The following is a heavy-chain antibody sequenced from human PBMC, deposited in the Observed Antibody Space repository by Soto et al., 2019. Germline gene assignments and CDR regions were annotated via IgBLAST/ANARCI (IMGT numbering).Heavy chain of an antibody. CDR2: TYYRSKWYT. Sequence: SQTLSLTCDISGGSVSSNTAAWSWIRQSPSRGLEWLGRTYYRSKWYTEYAASVNSRMTINSDTSRNQFSLQLRSVSPEDTAVYYCASAGTSGTYDSWGQRTVVTVSS. V-gene: IGHV6-1*01. J-gene: IGHJ4*02. CDR1: GGSVSSNTAA. D-gene: IGHD3-10*01. CDR3: ASAGTSGTYDS.